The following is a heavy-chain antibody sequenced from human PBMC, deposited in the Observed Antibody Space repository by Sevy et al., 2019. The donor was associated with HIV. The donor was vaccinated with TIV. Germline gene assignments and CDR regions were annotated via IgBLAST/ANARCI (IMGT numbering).Heavy chain of an antibody. D-gene: IGHD6-19*01. CDR1: GGSISDYY. CDR2: IHYFGSA. CDR3: ATDTSGYSSGWYPYYNYYGLDV. J-gene: IGHJ6*02. V-gene: IGHV4-59*01. Sequence: SETLSLTCTVSGGSISDYYWNWIRQPPGRGLEWIGQIHYFGSAKYNPSLKSRVTISLDTSNNQFSLKVTSVTAADTVDYYCATDTSGYSSGWYPYYNYYGLDVWGQGTTVTVSS.